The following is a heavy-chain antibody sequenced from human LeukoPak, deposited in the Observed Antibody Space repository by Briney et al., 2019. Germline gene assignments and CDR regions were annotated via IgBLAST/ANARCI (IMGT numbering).Heavy chain of an antibody. CDR1: GFTFSSYW. D-gene: IGHD3-22*01. J-gene: IGHJ4*02. CDR2: ISGSGGST. Sequence: GGSLRLSCAASGFTFSSYWMHWVRQAPGKGLEWVSAISGSGGSTYYADSVKGRFTISRDNSKNTLYLQMNSLRAEDTAVYYCAKGGRGDYYDSSGYYLAGYSDYWGQGTLVTVSS. V-gene: IGHV3-23*01. CDR3: AKGGRGDYYDSSGYYLAGYSDY.